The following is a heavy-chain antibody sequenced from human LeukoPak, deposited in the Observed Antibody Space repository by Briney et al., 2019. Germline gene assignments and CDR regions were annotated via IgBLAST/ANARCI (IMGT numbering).Heavy chain of an antibody. J-gene: IGHJ4*02. V-gene: IGHV3-43*01. D-gene: IGHD3-16*01. CDR3: AKVKGETWITLDF. Sequence: SGGSLRLSCAASGFTFDDYTMHWVRHAPGKGLEWVSLISWDGDSTYYADSVKGRFTISRYNSKNSLYLQMNSLRIEDTALYYCAKVKGETWITLDFWGQGTLVTVSS. CDR2: ISWDGDST. CDR1: GFTFDDYT.